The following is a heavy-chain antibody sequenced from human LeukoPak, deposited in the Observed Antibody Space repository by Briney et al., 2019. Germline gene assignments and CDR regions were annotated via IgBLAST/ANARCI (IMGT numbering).Heavy chain of an antibody. V-gene: IGHV3-21*04. D-gene: IGHD1-26*01. CDR3: VRDRGTYRPIDS. CDR2: ISYTGTYI. J-gene: IGHJ4*02. Sequence: GGSLRLSCAASAFSLSAYNMNWVRQAPGKGLEWVSSISYTGTYIYYADSVKGRFTISRDNAQNSLYLHMNSPRAEDTAIYYCVRDRGTYRPIDSWGQGTLVTVSS. CDR1: AFSLSAYN.